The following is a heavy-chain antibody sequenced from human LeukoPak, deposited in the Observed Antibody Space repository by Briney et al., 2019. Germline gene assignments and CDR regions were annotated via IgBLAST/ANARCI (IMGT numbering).Heavy chain of an antibody. Sequence: ASVKVSCKASGYTFTSYGISWVRQAPGQGLEWMGIINPSGGSTSYAQKFQGRVAMTRDMSTSTVYMELSSLRSEDTAVYYCARAADYGGAHDAFDIWGQGTMVTVSS. J-gene: IGHJ3*02. V-gene: IGHV1-46*01. D-gene: IGHD4-23*01. CDR2: INPSGGST. CDR3: ARAADYGGAHDAFDI. CDR1: GYTFTSYG.